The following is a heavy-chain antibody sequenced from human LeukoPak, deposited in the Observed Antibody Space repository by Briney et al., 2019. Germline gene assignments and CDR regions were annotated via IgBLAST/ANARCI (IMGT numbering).Heavy chain of an antibody. CDR1: SGSMTDSC. J-gene: IGHJ4*02. D-gene: IGHD3-22*01. Sequence: SETLSLTCSVSSGSMTDSCWSWFRRAPGKGFEWLGFIYPDGRIEYSPSLRSRVTFSVATSKLEATVRLSSVTASDTAVYYCTREGYDRSGYFLDFWGQGTLVTVSP. V-gene: IGHV4-59*12. CDR3: TREGYDRSGYFLDF. CDR2: IYPDGRI.